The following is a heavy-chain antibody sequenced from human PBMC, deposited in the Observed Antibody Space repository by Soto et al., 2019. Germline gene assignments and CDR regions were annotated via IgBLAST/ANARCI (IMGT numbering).Heavy chain of an antibody. CDR1: SASISSSSYT. Sequence: SETLSLTCTVSSASISSSSYTWGWIRQPPGKGLEWIGSIYYSGTTYYNPSLNSRVTVSVDTSKNQFSLKVTSVTAADTAVYYCARHIGFYYYGMDVWGQGTTVTVSS. J-gene: IGHJ6*02. V-gene: IGHV4-39*01. CDR2: IYYSGTT. D-gene: IGHD1-26*01. CDR3: ARHIGFYYYGMDV.